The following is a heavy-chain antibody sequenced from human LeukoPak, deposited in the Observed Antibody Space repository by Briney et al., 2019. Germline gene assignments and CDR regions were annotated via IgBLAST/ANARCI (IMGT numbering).Heavy chain of an antibody. D-gene: IGHD2-2*01. CDR3: ARPGVPAAIPWFDP. V-gene: IGHV1-2*02. CDR1: GYTFTSYY. J-gene: IGHJ5*02. CDR2: INPNSGGT. Sequence: ASVKVSCKASGYTFTSYYMHWVRQAPGQGLEWMGWINPNSGGTNYAQKFQGRVTMTRDTSISTAYMELSRLRSDDTAVYYCARPGVPAAIPWFDPWGQGTLVTVSS.